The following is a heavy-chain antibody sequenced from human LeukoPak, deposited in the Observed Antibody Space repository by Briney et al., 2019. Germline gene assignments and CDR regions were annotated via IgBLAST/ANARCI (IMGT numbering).Heavy chain of an antibody. Sequence: SETLSLTCTVSGGSISSGSYYWSWIRQPAGKGLEWIGRIYTSGSTNYNPSLKSRVTISVDTSKNQFSLKLSSVTAADTAVYYCARDHEAVPSYYYMDVWGKGTTVTVSS. V-gene: IGHV4-61*02. CDR3: ARDHEAVPSYYYMDV. CDR1: GGSISSGSYY. CDR2: IYTSGST. J-gene: IGHJ6*03. D-gene: IGHD2-2*01.